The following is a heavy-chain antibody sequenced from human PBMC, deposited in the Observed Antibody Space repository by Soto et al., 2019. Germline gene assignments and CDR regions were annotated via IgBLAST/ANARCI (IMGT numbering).Heavy chain of an antibody. D-gene: IGHD2-15*01. CDR3: ARPLRYCSGGSCYYYYYGMDV. J-gene: IGHJ6*02. V-gene: IGHV5-51*01. CDR1: GYSFTSYW. CDR2: IYPGGSDT. Sequence: PGESLKISCKGSGYSFTSYWIGWVRQMPGKGLEWMGIIYPGGSDTRYSPSFQGQVTISADKSISTAYLQWSSLKASDTAMYYCARPLRYCSGGSCYYYYYGMDVWGQGTTVTVSS.